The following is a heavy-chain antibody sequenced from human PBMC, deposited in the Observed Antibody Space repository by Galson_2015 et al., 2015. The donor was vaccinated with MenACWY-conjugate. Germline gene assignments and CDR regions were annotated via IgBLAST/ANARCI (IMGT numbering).Heavy chain of an antibody. CDR2: ISGSGGST. Sequence: MSWVRQAPGKGLEWVSAISGSGGSTYYADSVKGRFTISRDNSKNTLYLQMNSLRAEDTAVYYCANEVRWLQFGAFDIWGQGTMVTVSS. J-gene: IGHJ3*02. D-gene: IGHD5-24*01. V-gene: IGHV3-23*01. CDR3: ANEVRWLQFGAFDI.